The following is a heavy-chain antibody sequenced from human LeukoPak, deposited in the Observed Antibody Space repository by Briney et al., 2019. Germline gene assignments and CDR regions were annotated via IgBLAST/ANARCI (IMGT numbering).Heavy chain of an antibody. CDR2: IRYDGSNK. CDR1: GFTFSNYG. D-gene: IGHD4-17*01. Sequence: GGSLRLSCAASGFTFSNYGMHWVRQAPGKGLAWVAFIRYDGSNKYYADSVKGRFTISRDTSKNTLYLQMNSLRAEDTAVYYCAKVLLYYGDYDPFDYWGQGTLVTVCS. V-gene: IGHV3-30*02. J-gene: IGHJ4*02. CDR3: AKVLLYYGDYDPFDY.